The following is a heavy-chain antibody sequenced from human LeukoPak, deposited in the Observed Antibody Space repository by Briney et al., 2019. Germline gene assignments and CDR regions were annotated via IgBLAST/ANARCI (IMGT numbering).Heavy chain of an antibody. CDR2: ISSSGITI. V-gene: IGHV3-11*01. CDR1: GFTFSDYY. Sequence: GGSLRLSCAASGFTFSDYYMSWIRQAPGKGLEWVSYISSSGITIYYADSVKGRFTISRDNAKNSLYLQMNSLRAEDTAVYYCARSQRAEAGRNFDYWGQGTLVTVSS. D-gene: IGHD6-13*01. CDR3: ARSQRAEAGRNFDY. J-gene: IGHJ4*02.